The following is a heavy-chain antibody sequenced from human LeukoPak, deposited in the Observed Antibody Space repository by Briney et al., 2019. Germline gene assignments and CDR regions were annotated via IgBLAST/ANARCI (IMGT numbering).Heavy chain of an antibody. J-gene: IGHJ4*02. CDR3: ARGNSDRFPPYMDY. CDR2: IHYSGST. V-gene: IGHV4-39*07. D-gene: IGHD2-21*01. Sequence: PSETLSLTCTVSGGSISSSSYYWGWIRQPPGKGLEWIGYIHYSGSTYYNPSLKSRVTISVDTSKNQISLRLSSVTAADTAIYYCARGNSDRFPPYMDYWGQGILVIVSS. CDR1: GGSISSSSYY.